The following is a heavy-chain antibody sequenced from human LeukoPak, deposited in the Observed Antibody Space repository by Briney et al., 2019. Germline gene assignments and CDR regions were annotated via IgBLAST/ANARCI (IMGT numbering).Heavy chain of an antibody. CDR1: GASISRGGYS. CDR3: ATIHSRPY. CDR2: FYYTGST. D-gene: IGHD2-15*01. J-gene: IGHJ4*02. Sequence: SETLSLTCAVSGASISRGGYSWSWIRQPPGKGLEWIGFFYYTGSTHYNPSPKSPVPISLARSKTQRTRKLSSLTSPPTPIYYCATIHSRPYWGQGTLVTVSS. V-gene: IGHV4-30-4*07.